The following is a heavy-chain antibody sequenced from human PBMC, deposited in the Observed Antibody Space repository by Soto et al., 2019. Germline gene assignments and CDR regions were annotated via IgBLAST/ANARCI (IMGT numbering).Heavy chain of an antibody. CDR2: IIPIFGTA. V-gene: IGHV1-69*06. Sequence: SVKVSCKASGGTFISYAISWVRQAPGQGLEWMGGIIPIFGTANYAQKFQGRVTITADKSTSTAYMELSSLRSEDTAVYYCARQSSSWYGGFDYWGQGTLVTVSS. CDR3: ARQSSSWYGGFDY. D-gene: IGHD6-13*01. J-gene: IGHJ4*02. CDR1: GGTFISYA.